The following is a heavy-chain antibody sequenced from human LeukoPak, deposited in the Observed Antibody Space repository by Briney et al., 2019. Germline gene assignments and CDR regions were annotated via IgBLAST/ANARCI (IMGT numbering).Heavy chain of an antibody. CDR3: AKGGTSAPFGY. D-gene: IGHD1-7*01. CDR2: ISGSGGST. CDR1: GFTFSTYA. V-gene: IGHV3-23*01. J-gene: IGHJ4*02. Sequence: GGSLRLSCAASGFTFSTYAMSWVRQAPGKGLEWVSGISGSGGSTFYADSVKGRFTISRDNSKNTLYLQMNSLRAEDTAVYYCAKGGTSAPFGYWGQGTLVTVSS.